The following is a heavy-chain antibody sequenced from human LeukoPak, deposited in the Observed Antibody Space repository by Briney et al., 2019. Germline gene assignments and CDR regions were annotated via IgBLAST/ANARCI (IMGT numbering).Heavy chain of an antibody. D-gene: IGHD2-15*01. V-gene: IGHV3-53*01. Sequence: GGPLRLSCAASGFTVSSNYMSWVRQAPGKGLEWVSVIYSGGSTYYADSVKGRFTISRDNAKNSVYLQMNSLRAEDTAVYYCARLPRYCSGGSCYRLDYWGQGTLVTVSS. CDR2: IYSGGST. CDR1: GFTVSSNY. CDR3: ARLPRYCSGGSCYRLDY. J-gene: IGHJ4*02.